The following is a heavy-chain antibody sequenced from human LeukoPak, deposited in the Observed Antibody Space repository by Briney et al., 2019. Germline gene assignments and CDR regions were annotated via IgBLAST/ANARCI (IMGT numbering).Heavy chain of an antibody. CDR3: AKQPRYYYDSSGYYYYY. CDR2: ISGSGGST. CDR1: GFTFSSYA. Sequence: GGSLRLSCAASGFTFSSYAMSWVRQAPGKGLEWVSAISGSGGSTYYADSVKGRFTISRDNSKNTLYLQMNSLRAEDTAVYYCAKQPRYYYDSSGYYYYYWGQGSLVTDSP. V-gene: IGHV3-23*01. J-gene: IGHJ4*02. D-gene: IGHD3-22*01.